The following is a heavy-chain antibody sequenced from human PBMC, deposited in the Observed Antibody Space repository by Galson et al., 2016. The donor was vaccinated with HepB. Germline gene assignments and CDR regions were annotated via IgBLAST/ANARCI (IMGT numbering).Heavy chain of an antibody. J-gene: IGHJ4*02. Sequence: CKASGYSFSGYYMHWVRQAPGQGLEWMGWINPNTGYTHYAQKFEGSVTMTSDTAISTAYMELRSLSPDDTAVYYCAAAPGDYWGQGTLVTVSS. CDR1: GYSFSGYY. CDR3: AAAPGDY. V-gene: IGHV1-2*02. CDR2: INPNTGYT. D-gene: IGHD7-27*01.